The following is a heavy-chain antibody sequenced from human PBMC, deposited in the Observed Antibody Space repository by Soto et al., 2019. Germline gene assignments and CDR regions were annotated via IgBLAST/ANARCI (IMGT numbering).Heavy chain of an antibody. V-gene: IGHV4-59*01. D-gene: IGHD3-16*01. CDR1: GGSISSYY. CDR3: ARSLTYPYYMDV. Sequence: QVQLQESGPGLVKPSETLSLTCTVSGGSISSYYWSWIRQPPGKGLEWIGYIYYSGSANYNPSLKSRVTISVDTSKNQFSLKLSSVTAADTAVYYCARSLTYPYYMDVWGKGTTFTVSS. CDR2: IYYSGSA. J-gene: IGHJ6*03.